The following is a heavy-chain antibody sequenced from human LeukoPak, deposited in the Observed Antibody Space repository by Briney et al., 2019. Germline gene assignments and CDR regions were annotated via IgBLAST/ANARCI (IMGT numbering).Heavy chain of an antibody. CDR1: GGSFSGYY. CDR2: ISSSGSTI. Sequence: LSLTCAVYGGSFSGYYWSWIRQAPGKGLEWVSYISSSGSTIYYADSVKGRFTISRDNAKNSLYLQMNSLRAEDTAVYYCARSGRYSSGWYWSFDYWGQGTLVTVSS. CDR3: ARSGRYSSGWYWSFDY. V-gene: IGHV3-11*01. J-gene: IGHJ4*02. D-gene: IGHD6-19*01.